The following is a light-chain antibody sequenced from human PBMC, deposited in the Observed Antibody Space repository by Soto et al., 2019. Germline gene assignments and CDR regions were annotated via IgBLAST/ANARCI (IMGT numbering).Light chain of an antibody. Sequence: IQMTQSPSSLSASVGDRVAITCRASQDINSFLAWFQQKPGKAPKSLIYAASTLQSGVSSNFSGSGSGTDFHLTITILQPEDVATYCCQQYSSYPPTLGGGTKVEI. CDR2: AAS. J-gene: IGKJ4*01. CDR3: QQYSSYPPT. V-gene: IGKV1-16*02. CDR1: QDINSF.